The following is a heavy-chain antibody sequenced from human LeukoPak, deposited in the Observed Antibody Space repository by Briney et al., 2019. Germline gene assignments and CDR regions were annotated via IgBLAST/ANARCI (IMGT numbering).Heavy chain of an antibody. J-gene: IGHJ4*02. CDR1: GFTFSSYG. CDR3: IGGNRGMTDY. V-gene: IGHV3-30*02. D-gene: IGHD4-23*01. CDR2: IRYDGSNK. Sequence: QAGGSLRLSCAASGFTFSSYGMHWVRQAPGKGLEWVAFIRYDGSNKYYADSVKGRFTISRDNSKNTLYLQMNSLRAEDTAVYYCIGGNRGMTDYWGQGTLVTVSS.